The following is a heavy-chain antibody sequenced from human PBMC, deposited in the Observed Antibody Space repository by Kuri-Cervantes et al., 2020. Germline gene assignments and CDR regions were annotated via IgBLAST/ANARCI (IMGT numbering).Heavy chain of an antibody. CDR2: ISSSSSYI. Sequence: GESLKISCAASGFTFSSYWMNWVRQAPGKGLEWVSSISSSSSYIYYADSVKGRFTISRDNAKNTLYLQMNSLRAEDTAVYYCASGGRRPGGGSSWYGYFDYWGQGTLVTVSS. CDR3: ASGGRRPGGGSSWYGYFDY. D-gene: IGHD2-15*01. CDR1: GFTFSSYW. V-gene: IGHV3-21*01. J-gene: IGHJ4*02.